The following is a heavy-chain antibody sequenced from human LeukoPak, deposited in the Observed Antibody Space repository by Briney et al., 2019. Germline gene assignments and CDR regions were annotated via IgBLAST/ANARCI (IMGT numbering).Heavy chain of an antibody. V-gene: IGHV5-51*01. CDR1: GYSFTSYW. D-gene: IGHD6-13*01. CDR3: ARSRSTIEYSSSWFNWFDP. J-gene: IGHJ5*02. CDR2: IYPGDSDT. Sequence: GESLKISCKGSGYSFTSYWIGWVRQMPGKGLEWMGIIYPGDSDTRYSPSFQGQVTISADKSISTAYPQWSSLKASDTAMYYCARSRSTIEYSSSWFNWFDPWGQGTLVTVSS.